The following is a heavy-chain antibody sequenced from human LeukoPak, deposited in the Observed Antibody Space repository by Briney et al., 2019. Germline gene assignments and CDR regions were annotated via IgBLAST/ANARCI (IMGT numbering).Heavy chain of an antibody. CDR1: GGSISSYY. Sequence: PSETLSLTCTVSGGSISSYYWSWIRQPPGKGLEWIGYIYYSGSTNYNPSLKSRVTISVDASKNQFSLKLSSVTAADMAVYYCARGDYSSGWYGYWGQGTLVTVSS. V-gene: IGHV4-59*12. CDR3: ARGDYSSGWYGY. CDR2: IYYSGST. J-gene: IGHJ4*02. D-gene: IGHD6-19*01.